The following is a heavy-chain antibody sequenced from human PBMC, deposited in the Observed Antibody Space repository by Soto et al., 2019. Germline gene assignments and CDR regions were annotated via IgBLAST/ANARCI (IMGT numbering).Heavy chain of an antibody. Sequence: SETLSLTCAVSGVPISSINWWSWVRQPPGKGLEWIGEIYHSGSTNYNPSLKSRVTISVDKSKNQFSLKLSSVTAADTAVYYCAREFIIMVRGVITDRFVQWCQAPLVPVSS. J-gene: IGHJ5*02. CDR2: IYHSGST. CDR3: AREFIIMVRGVITDRFVQ. D-gene: IGHD3-10*01. CDR1: GVPISSINW. V-gene: IGHV4-4*02.